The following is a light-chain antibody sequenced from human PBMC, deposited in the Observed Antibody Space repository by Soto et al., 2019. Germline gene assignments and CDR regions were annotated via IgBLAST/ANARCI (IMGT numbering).Light chain of an antibody. CDR1: QSISSY. Sequence: DIQMTQSPSSLSASVGDRVTITCRASQSISSYLNWYQQKPGKAPPLLIYAASSLQSGVPSRFSGSGSGTDFTLTISSLQPEDFATYYCPPSYITGKHTFGQGTKLEIK. CDR2: AAS. CDR3: PPSYITGKHT. V-gene: IGKV1-39*01. J-gene: IGKJ2*01.